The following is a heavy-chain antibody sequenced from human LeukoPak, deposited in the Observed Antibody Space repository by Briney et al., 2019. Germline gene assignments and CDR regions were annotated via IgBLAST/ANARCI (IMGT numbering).Heavy chain of an antibody. V-gene: IGHV1-2*02. CDR2: INPKIGGT. CDR1: GYTFAGYY. Sequence: ASVKVPCKASGYTFAGYYMHWVRQAPGQGLEWMGWINPKIGGTNYAQKFQGRVTMTRDTSISTAYMELSRLRSDDTVVYYCAREIGSGSFLDNWGQGTLVTVSS. J-gene: IGHJ4*02. CDR3: AREIGSGSFLDN. D-gene: IGHD3-10*01.